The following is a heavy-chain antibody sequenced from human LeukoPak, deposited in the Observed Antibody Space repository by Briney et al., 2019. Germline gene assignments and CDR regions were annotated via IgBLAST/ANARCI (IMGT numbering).Heavy chain of an antibody. CDR2: IHHSGNT. CDR3: ARDTRYYYDSSGYFYLGFDY. CDR1: GYSISSGHY. J-gene: IGHJ4*02. Sequence: PSETLSLTCAVSGYSISSGHYWAWVRQPPGKGLEWIGSIHHSGNTYYNASLKSRVSISVDTSKNQFSLKLASITAADTAIYYCARDTRYYYDSSGYFYLGFDYWGQGTLVTVSS. V-gene: IGHV4-38-2*01. D-gene: IGHD3-22*01.